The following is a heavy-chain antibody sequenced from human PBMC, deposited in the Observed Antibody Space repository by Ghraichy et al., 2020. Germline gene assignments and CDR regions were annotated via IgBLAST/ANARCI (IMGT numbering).Heavy chain of an antibody. CDR3: TSGTYEIFPDY. Sequence: SETLSLTCTVSGGSITSAGHYWSWIRQLPGRGLEWIGYIYYSGATYYKSSLKSRATISSDTSNNQFSLTLNSVTAADTATYYCTSGTYEIFPDYWGQGALVTVSS. V-gene: IGHV4-30-4*01. J-gene: IGHJ4*02. CDR2: IYYSGAT. CDR1: GGSITSAGHY. D-gene: IGHD3-3*01.